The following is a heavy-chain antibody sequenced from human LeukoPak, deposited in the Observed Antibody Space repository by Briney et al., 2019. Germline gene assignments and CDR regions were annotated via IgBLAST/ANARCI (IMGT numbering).Heavy chain of an antibody. CDR1: GGSINTHY. D-gene: IGHD1-26*01. V-gene: IGHV4-59*08. CDR2: LYYIGIT. CDR3: ARILVGAFDY. J-gene: IGHJ4*02. Sequence: SETLSLTCTVSGGSINTHYWSWIRQPPGKGLEWSGDLYYIGITSYNPFLKSRVTMCLDTSENQFSLKVRSVTAADTAVYYCARILVGAFDYWGQGTLVTVSS.